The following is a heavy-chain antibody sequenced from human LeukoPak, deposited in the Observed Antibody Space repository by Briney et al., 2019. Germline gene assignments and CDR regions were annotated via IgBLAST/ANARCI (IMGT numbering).Heavy chain of an antibody. J-gene: IGHJ4*02. Sequence: SLRLSCAASGFNLLDHAMHRVRLIPGKGPEWVSGISWNSIYIGYADSVRGRFTISRDNARNSLSLQMNSLRPEDTAFYYCAKEIRRDNSPLDYWGLGTPVTVSS. D-gene: IGHD1-1*01. CDR3: AKEIRRDNSPLDY. CDR2: ISWNSIYI. CDR1: GFNLLDHA. V-gene: IGHV3-9*01.